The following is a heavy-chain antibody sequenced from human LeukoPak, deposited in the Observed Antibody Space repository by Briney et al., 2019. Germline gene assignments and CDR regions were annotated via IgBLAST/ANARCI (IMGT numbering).Heavy chain of an antibody. J-gene: IGHJ6*02. CDR2: IRSKAYSYLT. V-gene: IGHV3-73*01. CDR1: AFTFRGSA. D-gene: IGHD2-15*01. CDR3: ARHTNRYCSGSNYYVYYLYGLDV. Sequence: SGGTLRLSCAAPAFTFRGSALHWVRQDSGKGLQGVGRIRSKAYSYLTAYAASAQDRFTIFRDDSENTAYLQINSLETDDTPDYCSARHTNRYCSGSNYYVYYLYGLDVWGQGTTVTGAS.